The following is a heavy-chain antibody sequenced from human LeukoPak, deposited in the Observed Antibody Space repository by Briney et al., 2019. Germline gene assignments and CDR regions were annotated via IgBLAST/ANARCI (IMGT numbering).Heavy chain of an antibody. CDR3: AKLGLGSSGWFGATNFDY. D-gene: IGHD6-19*01. Sequence: GGSLRLSCAASGFTFSSYAMSWVRQAPGKGLEWVSAISGSGGSTYYADSVKGRFTISRDNSKNTLYLQMNSLRAEDTAVYYCAKLGLGSSGWFGATNFDYWGQGTLVTVSS. V-gene: IGHV3-23*01. CDR1: GFTFSSYA. CDR2: ISGSGGST. J-gene: IGHJ4*02.